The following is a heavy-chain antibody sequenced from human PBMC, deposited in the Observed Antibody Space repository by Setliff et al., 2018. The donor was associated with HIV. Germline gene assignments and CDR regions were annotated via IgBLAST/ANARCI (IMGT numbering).Heavy chain of an antibody. V-gene: IGHV1-46*01. CDR2: INPSGGST. J-gene: IGHJ6*03. CDR3: AREGYDYVWGSYRSYYMDV. CDR1: GYTFTSYY. D-gene: IGHD3-16*02. Sequence: EASVKVSCKASGYTFTSYYMQWVRQAPGQGLEWMGIINPSGGSTNYAQKFQGRVTMTRDTSTSTVYMELSSLRSEDTAVYYYAREGYDYVWGSYRSYYMDVWGKGTTVTVSS.